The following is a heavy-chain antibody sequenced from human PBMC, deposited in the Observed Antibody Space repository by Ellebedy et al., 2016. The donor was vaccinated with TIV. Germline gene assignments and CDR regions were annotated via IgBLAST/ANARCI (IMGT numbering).Heavy chain of an antibody. J-gene: IGHJ6*02. Sequence: PGGSLRLSCAASGFTFSSYSMNRVRQAPGKGLEWVSSISSSSSYIYYGDSVKGRFTISRDNAKNSLYLQMNSLRAEDTAVYYWARDPMALARGMDVWGHGTSVTVSS. V-gene: IGHV3-21*01. CDR3: ARDPMALARGMDV. D-gene: IGHD3-10*01. CDR1: GFTFSSYS. CDR2: ISSSSSYI.